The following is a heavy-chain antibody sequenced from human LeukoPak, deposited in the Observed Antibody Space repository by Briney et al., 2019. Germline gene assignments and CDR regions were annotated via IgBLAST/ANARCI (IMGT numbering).Heavy chain of an antibody. CDR3: ARVGTEAATADY. CDR1: GGTFNTYA. CDR2: IIPIFGTP. D-gene: IGHD1-1*01. V-gene: IGHV1-69*05. Sequence: RASVKVSCKASGGTFNTYAISWVRQAPGQGLEWMGGIIPIFGTPNYAQKFQGRVTMTSDTSTSTVYMELNSLRSEDTAVYFCARVGTEAATADYWGQGTLVTVSS. J-gene: IGHJ4*02.